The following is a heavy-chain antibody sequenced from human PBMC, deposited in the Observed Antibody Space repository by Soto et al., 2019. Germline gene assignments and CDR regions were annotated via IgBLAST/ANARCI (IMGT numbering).Heavy chain of an antibody. D-gene: IGHD4-17*01. CDR2: IYYSGST. J-gene: IGHJ5*02. Sequence: PSETLSLTCTVSGGSISSYYWSWIRQPPGKGLEWIGNIYYSGSTNYNPSLKSRLAISVDTSKNHFSLRLSSVTAADTAVYYCATRSGDYVGWFDPWGQGTRVTVSS. V-gene: IGHV4-59*12. CDR3: ATRSGDYVGWFDP. CDR1: GGSISSYY.